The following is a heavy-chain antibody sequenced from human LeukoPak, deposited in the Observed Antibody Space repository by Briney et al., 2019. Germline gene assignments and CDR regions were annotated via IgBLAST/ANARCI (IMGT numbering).Heavy chain of an antibody. CDR1: GGSISSSHYY. V-gene: IGHV4-39*07. Sequence: SETLSLTCTVSGGSISSSHYYWGWIRQPPGKGLEWIGSIYYSGSTNYNPSLKSRVTISVDTSKNQFSLKLSSVTAADTAVYYCAGVPAAHYYYGMDVWGQGTTVTVSS. J-gene: IGHJ6*02. CDR2: IYYSGST. D-gene: IGHD2-2*01. CDR3: AGVPAAHYYYGMDV.